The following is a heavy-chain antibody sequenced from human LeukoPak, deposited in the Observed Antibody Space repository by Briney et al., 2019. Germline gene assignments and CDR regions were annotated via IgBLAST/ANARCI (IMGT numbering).Heavy chain of an antibody. CDR2: TYPADPDT. CDR3: ASDYGYPNNAFDV. CDR1: GYSFTNYW. J-gene: IGHJ3*01. D-gene: IGHD4-17*01. V-gene: IGHV5-51*01. Sequence: GESLKISCKGSGYSFTNYWIGWVRQVPGKGLEWMGMTYPADPDTRYRPSFQGQVTISADKSISTAYLQWISLKASDTAIYYCASDYGYPNNAFDVWGQGTMVKVSS.